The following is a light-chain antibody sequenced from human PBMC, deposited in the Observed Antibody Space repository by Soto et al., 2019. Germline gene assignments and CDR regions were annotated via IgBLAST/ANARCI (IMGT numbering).Light chain of an antibody. Sequence: QSALTQPASVSGSPGQSITISCTGTSSDVGYYNYVSWYQQHPGKVPKLMIYDVRYRPSGVSDRFSGSKSGNTASLTLSGLQAEDKADYYCSSYTSTSTLVFGTGTKLTVL. CDR2: DVR. V-gene: IGLV2-14*03. CDR3: SSYTSTSTLV. CDR1: SSDVGYYNY. J-gene: IGLJ1*01.